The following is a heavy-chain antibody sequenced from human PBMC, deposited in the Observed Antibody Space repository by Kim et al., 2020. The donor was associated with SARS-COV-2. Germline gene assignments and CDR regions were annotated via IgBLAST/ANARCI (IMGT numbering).Heavy chain of an antibody. V-gene: IGHV3-23*01. CDR1: GFTFSSYA. Sequence: GGSLRLSCVVSGFTFSSYAMTWVRQAPGKGLEWVSGISGSGGSTYYADSVKGRFTISRDNSKNTLYLQMNSLRAEDTAVYYCAKKMIRGVYGMDVWGQGTTVTVSS. CDR3: AKKMIRGVYGMDV. D-gene: IGHD3-10*01. CDR2: ISGSGGST. J-gene: IGHJ6*02.